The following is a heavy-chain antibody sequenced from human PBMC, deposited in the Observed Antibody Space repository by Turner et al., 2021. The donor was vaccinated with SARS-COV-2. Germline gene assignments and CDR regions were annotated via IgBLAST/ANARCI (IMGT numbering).Heavy chain of an antibody. D-gene: IGHD1-26*01. J-gene: IGHJ5*01. V-gene: IGHV4-39*01. CDR1: GGSISSSSYY. CDR3: ARHRRLSTASYLAGFDP. CDR2: IYYSGST. Sequence: QLQLQESGPGLVKPSETLSLTCTVSGGSISSSSYYWGWIRQPPGKGLEWIGIIYYSGSTYYNPSLKSRVTISVDTSKNQFSLKLSSVTAADTAVYYCARHRRLSTASYLAGFDPWGQGTLVTVSS.